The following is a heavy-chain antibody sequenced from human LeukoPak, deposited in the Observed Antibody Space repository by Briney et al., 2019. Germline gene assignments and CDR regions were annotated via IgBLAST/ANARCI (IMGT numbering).Heavy chain of an antibody. J-gene: IGHJ4*02. D-gene: IGHD1-26*01. V-gene: IGHV3-23*01. CDR1: GFTFSSYW. Sequence: GGSLRLSCAASGFTFSSYWMSWVRQAPGKGLEWVSAISSSGGSTYYADSVRGRFIISRDSSKNMLYLQMNSLRVEDTAVYYCAKGGAQVGGQGTLVTVSS. CDR2: ISSSGGST. CDR3: AKGGAQV.